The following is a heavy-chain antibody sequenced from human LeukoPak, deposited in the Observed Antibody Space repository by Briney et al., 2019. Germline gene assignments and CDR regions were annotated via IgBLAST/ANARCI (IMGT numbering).Heavy chain of an antibody. J-gene: IGHJ4*02. CDR3: ARGDIRYY. Sequence: GRSLRLSCAASGFTFSSYAMHWVRQAPGKGLEWVAVISYDGSNKYYADSVKGRFTISRDNSKNTLYLQMNSLRAEDTAVYYCARGDIRYYWGQGTLVTVSS. CDR2: ISYDGSNK. V-gene: IGHV3-30-3*01. CDR1: GFTFSSYA. D-gene: IGHD5-12*01.